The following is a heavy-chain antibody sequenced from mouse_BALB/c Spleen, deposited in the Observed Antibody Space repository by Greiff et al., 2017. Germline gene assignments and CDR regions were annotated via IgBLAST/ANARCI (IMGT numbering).Heavy chain of an antibody. Sequence: EVMLVESGGGLVKPGGSLKLSCAASGFTFSSYAMSWVRQTPEKRLEWVASISSGGSTYYPDSVKGRFTISRDNARNILYLQMSSLRSEDTAMYYGARQDYGSSYWYFDVWGAGTTVTVSS. V-gene: IGHV5-6-5*01. CDR2: ISSGGST. CDR1: GFTFSSYA. CDR3: ARQDYGSSYWYFDV. D-gene: IGHD1-1*01. J-gene: IGHJ1*01.